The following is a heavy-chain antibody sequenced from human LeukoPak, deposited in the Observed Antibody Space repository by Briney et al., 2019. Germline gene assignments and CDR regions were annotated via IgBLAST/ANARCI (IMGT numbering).Heavy chain of an antibody. D-gene: IGHD6-6*01. CDR1: GDSVSSNSAT. CDR2: AYYRSKWYN. Sequence: SQTLSLTCTISGDSVSSNSATWNWIRQSPSRGLEWLGRAYYRSKWYNDYAVSVKSRITINPDTSKNQFSLQLNSVTPEDTAVYYCARQLVVGYYFDYWGQGTLVTVSS. V-gene: IGHV6-1*01. J-gene: IGHJ4*02. CDR3: ARQLVVGYYFDY.